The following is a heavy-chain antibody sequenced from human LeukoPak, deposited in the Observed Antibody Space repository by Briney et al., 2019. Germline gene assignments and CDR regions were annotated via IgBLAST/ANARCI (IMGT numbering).Heavy chain of an antibody. J-gene: IGHJ4*02. D-gene: IGHD2-15*01. V-gene: IGHV3-23*01. CDR2: ISGSGGNT. Sequence: GGSLRLSCAASGFTFSSYAMSWVRQAPGKGLEWVSAISGSGGNTYYADSVKGRFTISRDNAKNTLYLQMNSLRAEDTAVYYCARVGYCSGGSCSEEVDYWGQGTLVTVSS. CDR1: GFTFSSYA. CDR3: ARVGYCSGGSCSEEVDY.